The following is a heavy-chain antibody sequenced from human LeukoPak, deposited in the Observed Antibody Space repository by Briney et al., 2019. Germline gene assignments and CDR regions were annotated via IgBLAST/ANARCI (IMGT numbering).Heavy chain of an antibody. V-gene: IGHV3-23*01. CDR2: ISGSGGST. Sequence: GGTLRLSCAASGFTFSSYGVSWVRQAPGKGLEWVSAISGSGGSTYYADSVKGRFTISRDNSKNTLYLQMNSLRAEDTAVYYCAKGLLWFGVYYMDVWGKGTTVTVSS. J-gene: IGHJ6*03. CDR3: AKGLLWFGVYYMDV. CDR1: GFTFSSYG. D-gene: IGHD3-10*01.